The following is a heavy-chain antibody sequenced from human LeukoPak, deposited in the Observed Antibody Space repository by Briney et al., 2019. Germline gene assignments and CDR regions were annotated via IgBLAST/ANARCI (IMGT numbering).Heavy chain of an antibody. V-gene: IGHV3-30*02. CDR3: AKDGDYYGSGSYNYYYYMDV. J-gene: IGHJ6*03. D-gene: IGHD3-10*01. CDR2: IRYDGSNK. CDR1: GVSFSSYG. Sequence: VGALRLSCAASGVSFSSYGMHWGCEAPGKGLGWGAFIRYDGSNKYYADSGEGGFTISRDNSKNTLYLQMNSLRAEDTAVYYCAKDGDYYGSGSYNYYYYMDVWGKGPRSPSP.